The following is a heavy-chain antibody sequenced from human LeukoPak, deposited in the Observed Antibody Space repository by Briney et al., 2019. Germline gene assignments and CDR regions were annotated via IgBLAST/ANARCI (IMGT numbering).Heavy chain of an antibody. J-gene: IGHJ6*03. D-gene: IGHD2-15*01. CDR2: ISSSSSYI. CDR3: ASCSGLYYYYYMDV. V-gene: IGHV3-21*01. Sequence: GGSLRLSCAASGFTFSSYNMNWVRQAPGKGLEWVSSISSSSSYIYYADSVKGRFTISRDNSKNTLYLQMNSLRAEDTAVYYCASCSGLYYYYYMDVWGKGTTVTVSS. CDR1: GFTFSSYN.